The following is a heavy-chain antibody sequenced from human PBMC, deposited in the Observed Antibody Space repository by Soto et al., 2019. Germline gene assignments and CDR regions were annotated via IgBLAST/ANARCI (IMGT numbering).Heavy chain of an antibody. Sequence: SDTLSLTCTVSGYSIRSGYYWVWIRPHPGKGLEWIGSIYHSGSTYYNPSLKSRVTISVDTSKNQFSLKLSSVTAADTAVYYCARDWTTVTFNWFDPWGQGTLVTVSA. CDR1: GYSIRSGYY. V-gene: IGHV4-38-2*02. CDR2: IYHSGST. J-gene: IGHJ5*02. CDR3: ARDWTTVTFNWFDP. D-gene: IGHD4-17*01.